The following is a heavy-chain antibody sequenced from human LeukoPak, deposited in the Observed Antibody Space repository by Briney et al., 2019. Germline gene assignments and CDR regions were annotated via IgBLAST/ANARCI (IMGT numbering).Heavy chain of an antibody. CDR3: ATVRGGSGTYYNDY. J-gene: IGHJ4*02. CDR2: ISNDGSNK. Sequence: GGSLRLSCAASGFTFSSYGIHWVRQAPGKGLEWVAVISNDGSNKYYADSVKGRFTISRDNSKNTLYLQMNSLRAEDTSVYYCATVRGGSGTYYNDYWGQGTLVTVSS. CDR1: GFTFSSYG. V-gene: IGHV3-30*03. D-gene: IGHD3-10*01.